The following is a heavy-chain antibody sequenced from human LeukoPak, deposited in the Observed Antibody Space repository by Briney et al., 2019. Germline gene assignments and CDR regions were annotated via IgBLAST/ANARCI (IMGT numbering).Heavy chain of an antibody. D-gene: IGHD3-10*01. Sequence: GGSLRLSCAASGFTFSSYSMNWVRQAPGKGLEWVSYISSSSSTIYYADSVKGRFTISRDNAKNTLYLQMNSLRAEDTAVYYCARHLNYYLDYWGQGTLVTVSS. J-gene: IGHJ4*02. CDR1: GFTFSSYS. CDR2: ISSSSSTI. V-gene: IGHV3-48*04. CDR3: ARHLNYYLDY.